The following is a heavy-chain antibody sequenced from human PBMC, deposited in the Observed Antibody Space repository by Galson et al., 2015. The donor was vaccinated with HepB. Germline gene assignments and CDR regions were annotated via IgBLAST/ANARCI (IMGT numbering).Heavy chain of an antibody. Sequence: SVKVSCKASGYTFTDYYMQWVRQAPGQGLEWMGLINPRGGRTSYAQGFQGRVTMTTDRSTNTVYLEISSLRFEDTALYYCERYYGDSRKIDYWGQGTLVTVSS. CDR3: ERYYGDSRKIDY. CDR1: GYTFTDYY. V-gene: IGHV1-46*01. J-gene: IGHJ4*02. D-gene: IGHD4-17*01. CDR2: INPRGGRT.